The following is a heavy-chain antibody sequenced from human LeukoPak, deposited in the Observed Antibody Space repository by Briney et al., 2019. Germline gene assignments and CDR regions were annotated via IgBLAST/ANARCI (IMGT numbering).Heavy chain of an antibody. V-gene: IGHV3-30*03. Sequence: GRSLRLSCAASGFTFSSYGMHWVRQAPGKGLEWVAVISYDGSNKYYADSVKGRFTISRDNSKNTLYLQMNRLRAEDTAVYYCARAVLDAFDIWGQGTMVTVSS. CDR3: ARAVLDAFDI. D-gene: IGHD2/OR15-2a*01. CDR1: GFTFSSYG. J-gene: IGHJ3*02. CDR2: ISYDGSNK.